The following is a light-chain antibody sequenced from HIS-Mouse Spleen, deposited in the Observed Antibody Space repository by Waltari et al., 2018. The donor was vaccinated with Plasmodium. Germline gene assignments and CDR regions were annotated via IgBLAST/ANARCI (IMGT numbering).Light chain of an antibody. CDR3: CSSASSRMV. CDR2: EGS. CDR1: SSDVGGYNL. Sequence: QSALTQPASVSGSPGQSVTISCTGTSSDVGGYNLVSWYQQHPGKAPKLMIYEGSKRTSGVAHRFSGYNSSNASSMTFSVLQAEDADYYCCCSSASSRMVFGGGTKLTVL. J-gene: IGLJ2*01. V-gene: IGLV2-23*01.